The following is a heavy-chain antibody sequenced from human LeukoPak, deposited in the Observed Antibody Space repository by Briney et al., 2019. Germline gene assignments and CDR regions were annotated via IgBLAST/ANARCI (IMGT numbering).Heavy chain of an antibody. CDR1: GFTFSSYS. V-gene: IGHV3-48*01. Sequence: GGSLRLSCAASGFTFSSYSMNWVRQAPGKGLEWVSYISSSSSTIYYADSVKGRFTISRDNSKNTLYLQMNSLRAEDTAVYYCARVPPWGSGDYYGMDVWGQGTTVTVSS. CDR2: ISSSSSTI. J-gene: IGHJ6*02. D-gene: IGHD7-27*01. CDR3: ARVPPWGSGDYYGMDV.